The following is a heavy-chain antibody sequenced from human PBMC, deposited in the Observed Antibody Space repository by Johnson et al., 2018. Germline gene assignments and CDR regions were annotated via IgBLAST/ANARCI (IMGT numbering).Heavy chain of an antibody. CDR1: GYTFTSYA. CDR3: ARGLGTYYYYSYMDV. J-gene: IGHJ6*03. V-gene: IGHV1-3*01. CDR2: INAGNTNT. Sequence: QVQLVQSGAEVKKPGASXKVSCKASGYTFTSYAIHWVRQAPGQRLEWMGWINAGNTNTKYSQKFQGSVTITRDTSASPAYMELSSLRSEDTAVYYCARGLGTYYYYSYMDVLGKGTTVTVSS. D-gene: IGHD1-26*01.